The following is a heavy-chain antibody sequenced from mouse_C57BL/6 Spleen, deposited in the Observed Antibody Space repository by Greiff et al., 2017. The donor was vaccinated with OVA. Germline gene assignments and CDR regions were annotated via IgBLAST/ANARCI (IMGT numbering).Heavy chain of an antibody. CDR2: ISDGGSYT. Sequence: EVMLVESGGGLVKPGGSLKLSCAASGFTFSSYAMSWIRQTPEKRLEWVATISDGGSYTYYPDNVKGRFTISRDNAKNNLYLQMSHLKSEDTAMYYYARDGTQYRDFFDYWGQGTTLTVSS. D-gene: IGHD4-1*01. CDR1: GFTFSSYA. V-gene: IGHV5-4*01. CDR3: ARDGTQYRDFFDY. J-gene: IGHJ2*01.